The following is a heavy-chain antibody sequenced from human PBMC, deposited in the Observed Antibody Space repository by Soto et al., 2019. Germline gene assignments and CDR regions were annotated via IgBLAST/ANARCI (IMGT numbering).Heavy chain of an antibody. V-gene: IGHV3-9*01. CDR1: GFTFDDYA. D-gene: IGHD3-9*01. CDR2: ISWNSGSI. J-gene: IGHJ4*02. CDR3: AKEAHAQLRYFDWGD. Sequence: GGSLRLSCAASGFTFDDYAMHWVRQAPGKGLEWVSGISWNSGSIGYADSVKGRFTISRDNAKNSLYLQMNSLRAEDTALYYCAKEAHAQLRYFDWGDWGQGTLVTVSS.